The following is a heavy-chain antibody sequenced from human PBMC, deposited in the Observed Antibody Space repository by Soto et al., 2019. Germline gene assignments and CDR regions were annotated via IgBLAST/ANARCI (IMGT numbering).Heavy chain of an antibody. D-gene: IGHD3-9*01. CDR3: ARAGDFDWLLPFDY. J-gene: IGHJ4*02. Sequence: PXDSPAIGSTVSGGCIWSYYGTWIRKPPGKGLEWIGYIYYSGSTNYNPSLKSRVTISVDTSKNQFSLKLSSVTAADTAVYYCARAGDFDWLLPFDYWGQGTLVTVPS. CDR2: IYYSGST. CDR1: GGCIWSYY. V-gene: IGHV4-59*07.